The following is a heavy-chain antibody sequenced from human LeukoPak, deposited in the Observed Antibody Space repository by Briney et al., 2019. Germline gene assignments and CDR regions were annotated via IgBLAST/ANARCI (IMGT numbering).Heavy chain of an antibody. CDR3: ARDPVVDYYFDY. Sequence: GGSLRLSCAASGFTFSSYGMHWVRQAPGKGLEWVAVISYDGSNKYYADSVKGRFTISRDNSKNTLYLQMNSLRAEDTAVYYCARDPVVDYYFDYWGQGTLVTVSS. CDR2: ISYDGSNK. D-gene: IGHD2-2*01. CDR1: GFTFSSYG. V-gene: IGHV3-30*03. J-gene: IGHJ4*02.